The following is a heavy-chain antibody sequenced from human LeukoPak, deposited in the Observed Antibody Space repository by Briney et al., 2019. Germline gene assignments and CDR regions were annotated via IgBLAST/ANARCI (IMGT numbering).Heavy chain of an antibody. CDR3: AKDLHYYDSSGYLDY. CDR2: ISGSGGST. Sequence: GGSLRLSCAASGFTFSSYTMSWVRQAPGKGLEWVSVISGSGGSTYYADSVKGRFTISRDNSKNTLYVQMNSLRAEDTAVYYCAKDLHYYDSSGYLDYWGQGTLVTVSS. D-gene: IGHD3-22*01. V-gene: IGHV3-23*01. CDR1: GFTFSSYT. J-gene: IGHJ4*02.